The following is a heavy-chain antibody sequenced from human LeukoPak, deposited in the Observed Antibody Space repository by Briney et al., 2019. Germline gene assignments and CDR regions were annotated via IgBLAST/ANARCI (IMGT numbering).Heavy chain of an antibody. Sequence: GGSLRLSCAASGFTVSSNYMSWVRQAPGKGLEWVSVIYSGGATYYADSMGGRFTISRDHSKNTVYLQMTSLRPDDTAIYYCARGNGNVGGRLDPWGQGTRVTVFS. V-gene: IGHV3-66*01. CDR3: ARGNGNVGGRLDP. J-gene: IGHJ5*02. D-gene: IGHD4-23*01. CDR1: GFTVSSNY. CDR2: IYSGGAT.